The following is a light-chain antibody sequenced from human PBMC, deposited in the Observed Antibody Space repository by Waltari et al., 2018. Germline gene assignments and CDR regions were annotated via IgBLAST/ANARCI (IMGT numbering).Light chain of an antibody. Sequence: QSALTQPASVSGPPGQSITVSCTGTSRDVGSYNLVSWYQQHPGKAPKLMIYEGSKRPSGVSNRFSGSKSGNTASLTISGLQAEDEADYYCCSYAGSSTLLFGGGTKVTVL. CDR2: EGS. V-gene: IGLV2-23*01. CDR3: CSYAGSSTLL. J-gene: IGLJ2*01. CDR1: SRDVGSYNL.